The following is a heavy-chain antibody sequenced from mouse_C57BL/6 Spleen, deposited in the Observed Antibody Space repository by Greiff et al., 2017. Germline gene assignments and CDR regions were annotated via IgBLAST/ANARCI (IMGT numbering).Heavy chain of an antibody. CDR2: INYDGSST. V-gene: IGHV5-16*01. CDR1: GFTFSDYY. Sequence: DVQLVESEGGLVQPGSSMKLSCTASGFTFSDYYMAWVRQVPEKGLEWVANINYDGSSTYYLDSLKSRFIISRDNAKNILYLQMSSLKSEDTATYCCARDRYYAMDYWGQGTSVTVSS. CDR3: ARDRYYAMDY. J-gene: IGHJ4*01.